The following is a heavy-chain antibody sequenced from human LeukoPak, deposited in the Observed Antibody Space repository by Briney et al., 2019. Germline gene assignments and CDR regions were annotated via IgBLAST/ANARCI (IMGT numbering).Heavy chain of an antibody. V-gene: IGHV3-66*01. Sequence: PGGSLRLSCAASGFTFNSIYMSWLPQAPGKALEGVSVIYSGGSTYYADSVKGRFTISRDNSKNTLYLQMNSLSAEDTAVYYCARDVGKLWGQGTLVTVSS. CDR3: ARDVGKL. J-gene: IGHJ4*02. CDR1: GFTFNSIY. D-gene: IGHD2-15*01. CDR2: IYSGGST.